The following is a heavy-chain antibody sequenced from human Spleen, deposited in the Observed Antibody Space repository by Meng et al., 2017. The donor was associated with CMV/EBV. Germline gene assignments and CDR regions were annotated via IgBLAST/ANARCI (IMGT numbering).Heavy chain of an antibody. V-gene: IGHV4-59*01. Sequence: SETLSLTCTVSGGSISSYYWSWIRQPPGKGLEWIGYIYYSGSTNYNPSLKSRVTISVDTSKNQFSLKLSSVTAADTAVYYCAREDGSGSYDYWGQGTLVTVSS. D-gene: IGHD3-10*01. CDR1: GGSISSYY. CDR3: AREDGSGSYDY. CDR2: IYYSGST. J-gene: IGHJ4*02.